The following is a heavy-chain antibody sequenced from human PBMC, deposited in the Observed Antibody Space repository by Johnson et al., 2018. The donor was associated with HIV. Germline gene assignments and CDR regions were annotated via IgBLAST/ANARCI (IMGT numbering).Heavy chain of an antibody. CDR3: AKKLGVGGGSNKAFDI. Sequence: QVQLVESGGGVVQPGRSLRLSCAASGLTFSSYGMHWVRQAPGKGLEWVAVIWFDGTNKYYADSVKGRFTISRDNSKNTLYLQMNSLRVEDTAVYYCAKKLGVGGGSNKAFDIWGQGTMVTVSS. CDR2: IWFDGTNK. J-gene: IGHJ3*02. CDR1: GLTFSSYG. D-gene: IGHD1-26*01. V-gene: IGHV3-30*18.